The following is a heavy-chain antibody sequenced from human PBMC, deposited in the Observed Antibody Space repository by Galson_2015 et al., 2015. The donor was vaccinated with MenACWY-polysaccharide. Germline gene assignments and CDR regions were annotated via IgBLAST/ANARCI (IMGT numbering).Heavy chain of an antibody. J-gene: IGHJ4*02. Sequence: GRFTISRVNSKNTLHLQMNSLRPEDTAVYYCAREASTMATIYYFDYWGQGTLVTVSS. CDR3: AREASTMATIYYFDY. D-gene: IGHD5-24*01. V-gene: IGHV3-30*14.